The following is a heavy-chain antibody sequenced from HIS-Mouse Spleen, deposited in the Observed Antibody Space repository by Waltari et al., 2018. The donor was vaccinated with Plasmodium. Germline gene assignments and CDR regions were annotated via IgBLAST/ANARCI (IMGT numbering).Heavy chain of an antibody. CDR3: ARVTSSGVYWYFDL. Sequence: QVQLQQWGAGLLKPSETLSLTCAVYGGSFSGYYWSWIRQPPGKGLEWIGEINHSGSTHYNPSLKRRVTISVDTSKNQFSLKLSSGTAADTAVYYCARVTSSGVYWYFDLWGRGTLVTVSS. CDR1: GGSFSGYY. CDR2: INHSGST. V-gene: IGHV4-34*01. D-gene: IGHD3-3*01. J-gene: IGHJ2*01.